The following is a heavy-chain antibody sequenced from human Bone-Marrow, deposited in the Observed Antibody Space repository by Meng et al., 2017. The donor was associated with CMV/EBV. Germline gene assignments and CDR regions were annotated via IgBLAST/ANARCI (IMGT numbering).Heavy chain of an antibody. CDR2: INWNGGST. V-gene: IGHV3-20*04. CDR1: GFIFDDYG. J-gene: IGHJ4*02. Sequence: GESLKISCAASGFIFDDYGMSWVRQAPGKGLEWVSGINWNGGSTGYADSVKGRFTISRDNAKNSLYLQMNSLRAEDTALYYCARVGVSVYSSSWFFDYWGQGNLVNFSS. D-gene: IGHD6-13*01. CDR3: ARVGVSVYSSSWFFDY.